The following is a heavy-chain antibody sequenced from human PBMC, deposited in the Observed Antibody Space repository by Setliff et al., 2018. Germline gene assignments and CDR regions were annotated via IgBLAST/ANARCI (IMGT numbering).Heavy chain of an antibody. CDR1: GLIVSDIH. CDR3: ARDRTYYASGTYTRWFDY. J-gene: IGHJ4*02. V-gene: IGHV3-53*01. CDR2: IYNSEST. D-gene: IGHD3-10*01. Sequence: HPGGSLRLSCVVSGLIVSDIHMTWVRQTPGKGLEWLSVIYNSESTYYTDSVKGRFTISRDNSKNTVYLQMNSLRADDTAVYYWARDRTYYASGTYTRWFDYWGQGTLVTVSS.